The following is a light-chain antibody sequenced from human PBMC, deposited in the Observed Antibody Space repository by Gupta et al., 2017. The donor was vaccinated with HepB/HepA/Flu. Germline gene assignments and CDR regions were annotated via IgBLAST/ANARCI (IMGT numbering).Light chain of an antibody. Sequence: LTLDPAVSVALGQTVRITCQGDSLRSYYASWYQQKPGQAPVLVIYGKNNRPSGIPDRFSGSSSGNTASLTITGAQAEDEADYYCNSRDSSGNLVVFGGGTKLTVL. CDR3: NSRDSSGNLVV. CDR1: SLRSYY. CDR2: GKN. V-gene: IGLV3-19*01. J-gene: IGLJ2*01.